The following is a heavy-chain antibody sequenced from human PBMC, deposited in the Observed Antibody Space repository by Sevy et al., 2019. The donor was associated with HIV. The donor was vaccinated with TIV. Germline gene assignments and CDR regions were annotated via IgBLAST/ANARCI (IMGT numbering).Heavy chain of an antibody. CDR1: GFMFSSYA. V-gene: IGHV3-23*01. D-gene: IGHD1-26*01. CDR3: AKIGSDYFYYYYMDV. Sequence: GGSLRLSCAASGFMFSSYAMSWVRQAPGNGLEWVSAISGSGGSTYYAHSVKGRFTISRDSSKNTLYLQMNSLRAEDTAVYYCAKIGSDYFYYYYMDVWGKGTTVTVSS. J-gene: IGHJ6*03. CDR2: ISGSGGST.